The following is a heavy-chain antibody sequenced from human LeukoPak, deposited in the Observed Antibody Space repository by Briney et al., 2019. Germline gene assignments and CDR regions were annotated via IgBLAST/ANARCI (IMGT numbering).Heavy chain of an antibody. CDR2: INPNSGGT. Sequence: VASVKVSCKASGYTFTGYYMHWVRQAPGQGLEWMGWINPNSGGTNYAQKFQGRVTMTRDTSISTAYMELSRLRSDDTAVYYRASIGTYDSSGYPFDPWGQGTLVTVSS. CDR3: ASIGTYDSSGYPFDP. D-gene: IGHD3-22*01. CDR1: GYTFTGYY. V-gene: IGHV1-2*02. J-gene: IGHJ5*02.